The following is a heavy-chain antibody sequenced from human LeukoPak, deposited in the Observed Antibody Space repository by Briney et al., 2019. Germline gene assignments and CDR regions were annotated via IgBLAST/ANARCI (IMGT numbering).Heavy chain of an antibody. CDR2: ISDDGSIT. V-gene: IGHV3-74*03. CDR3: ARDMYSMSSARGAY. D-gene: IGHD3-10*01. CDR1: GFTFSRDR. J-gene: IGHJ4*02. Sequence: GGSLRLSCAASGFTFSRDRMHWVRQAPGKGLVWVSRISDDGSITTYADSVQGRFTISRDNAKKTLYLQMNSLRAEDAAVYYCARDMYSMSSARGAYWGQGTLVTVSS.